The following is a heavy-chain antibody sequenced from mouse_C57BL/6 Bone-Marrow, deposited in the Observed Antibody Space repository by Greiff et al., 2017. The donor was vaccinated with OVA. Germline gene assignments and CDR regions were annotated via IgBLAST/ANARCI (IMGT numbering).Heavy chain of an antibody. J-gene: IGHJ3*01. CDR2: ISSGGSYT. CDR3: ARHARFAY. Sequence: VQLQQSGGDLVKPGGSLKLSCAASGFTFSSYGMSWVRQTPDKRLEWVATISSGGSYTYYPDSVKGRFTISRDNAKNTLYLQMSSLKSEDTAMYYCARHARFAYWGQGTLVTVSA. V-gene: IGHV5-6*01. CDR1: GFTFSSYG.